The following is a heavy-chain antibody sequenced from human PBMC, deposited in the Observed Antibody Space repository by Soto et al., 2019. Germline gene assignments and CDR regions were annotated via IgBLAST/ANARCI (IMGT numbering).Heavy chain of an antibody. Sequence: PSETLSLTCTFSVVSISSGGYYCSWIRQHPGKGLEWIGYIYYSGSTYYNPSLKSRVTISVDTSKNQFSLKLSSVTAADTAVYYCATRDGYNSGGEYWGQGTLVIVSS. V-gene: IGHV4-31*03. CDR2: IYYSGST. CDR1: VVSISSGGYY. CDR3: ATRDGYNSGGEY. J-gene: IGHJ4*02. D-gene: IGHD5-12*01.